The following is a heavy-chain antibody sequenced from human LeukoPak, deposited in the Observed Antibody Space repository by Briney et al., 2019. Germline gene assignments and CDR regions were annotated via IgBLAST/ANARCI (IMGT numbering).Heavy chain of an antibody. Sequence: GASVKVSCKPSGYTFTDYYIHWVRQVPGQGLEWMGWISPNSGGTNYAQKFQGWVTMTRDTSISTAYIELSRLRSDDTAVYYCARDSKYYYGMDVWGQGTTVTVSS. CDR1: GYTFTDYY. V-gene: IGHV1-2*04. J-gene: IGHJ6*02. CDR3: ARDSKYYYGMDV. D-gene: IGHD2/OR15-2a*01. CDR2: ISPNSGGT.